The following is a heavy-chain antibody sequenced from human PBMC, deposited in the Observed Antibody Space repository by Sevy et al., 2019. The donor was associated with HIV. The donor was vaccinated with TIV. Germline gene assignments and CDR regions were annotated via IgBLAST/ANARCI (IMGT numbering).Heavy chain of an antibody. V-gene: IGHV1-18*04. CDR1: GYTFTSYG. Sequence: ASVKVSCKASGYTFTSYGISWVRQAPGQGLEWMGWISDYNGNTNYAQKLQGRVTMTTDTSTSTAYMELRSLRSDDTAVYYCARDIPYCSSTSCYTDYWGQGTLVTVSS. CDR3: ARDIPYCSSTSCYTDY. D-gene: IGHD2-2*02. J-gene: IGHJ4*02. CDR2: ISDYNGNT.